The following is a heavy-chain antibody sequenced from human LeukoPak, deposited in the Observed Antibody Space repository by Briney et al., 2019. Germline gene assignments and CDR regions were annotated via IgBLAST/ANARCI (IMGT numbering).Heavy chain of an antibody. V-gene: IGHV4-34*01. CDR2: ITHSGST. CDR1: GASFSGYY. CDR3: AREGACSSTSCLNWFDP. J-gene: IGHJ5*02. Sequence: PSETLSLTCAVYGASFSGYYWSWIRQPPGKGLEWIGEITHSGSTNYNPSLKSRVTISVDTSKNQFSLKLGSLTAADTAVYYCAREGACSSTSCLNWFDPWGEGTLVSVSS. D-gene: IGHD2-2*01.